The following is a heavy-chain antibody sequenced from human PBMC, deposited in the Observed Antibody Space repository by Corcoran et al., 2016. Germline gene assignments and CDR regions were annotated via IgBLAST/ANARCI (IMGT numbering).Heavy chain of an antibody. CDR1: GGSISSYY. Sequence: QVQLQESGPGLVKPSETLSLTCTVSGGSISSYYWTWIRQPPGKGLEWIGYIYYSGSTKYNPSLKSRVTISLDTSKNQFSLTLSSVPAADTAVYYCVRGAGCSSTSCYYPFDYWGQGTLVTVAS. J-gene: IGHJ4*02. D-gene: IGHD2-2*01. CDR3: VRGAGCSSTSCYYPFDY. V-gene: IGHV4-59*01. CDR2: IYYSGST.